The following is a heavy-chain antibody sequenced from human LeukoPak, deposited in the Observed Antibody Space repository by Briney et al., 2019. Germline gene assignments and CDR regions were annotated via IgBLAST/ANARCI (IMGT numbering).Heavy chain of an antibody. CDR3: AKYYYDSSGYYPIFDY. J-gene: IGHJ4*02. V-gene: IGHV3-23*01. CDR1: GFTFTNFA. Sequence: GGSLRLSCAASGFTFTNFAMNWVRQAPGKGLEWVSTSGSGGSPFYADSVKGRFTISRDNSKNTLYLQMNSLRAEDTAVYYCAKYYYDSSGYYPIFDYWGQGTLVTVSS. D-gene: IGHD3-22*01. CDR2: SGSGGSP.